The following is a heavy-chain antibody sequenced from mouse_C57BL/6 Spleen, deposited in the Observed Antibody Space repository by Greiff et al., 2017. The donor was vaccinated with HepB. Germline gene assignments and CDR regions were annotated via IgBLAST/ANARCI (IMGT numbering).Heavy chain of an antibody. CDR1: GYTFTDYY. CDR3: ARSPRGDY. Sequence: QVQLQQSGAELVRPGASVKLSCKASGYTFTDYYINWVKQRPGQGLEWIARIYPGSGNTYYNEKFKGKATLTAEKSSSTAYMQLSSLTSEDSAVHFCARSPRGDYWGQGTTLTVSS. V-gene: IGHV1-76*01. J-gene: IGHJ2*01. CDR2: IYPGSGNT.